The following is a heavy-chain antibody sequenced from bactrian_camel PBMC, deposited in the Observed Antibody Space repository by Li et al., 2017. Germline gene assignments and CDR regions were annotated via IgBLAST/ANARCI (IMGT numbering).Heavy chain of an antibody. CDR1: GFTFSTYY. CDR2: ISSSGGGI. Sequence: VQLVESGGGLVQPGGSLRLSCAASGFTFSTYYMTWVRQAPGKGLEWVSFISSSGGGIGYADSVKGRFTISRDNAKNTLYLQMVSMNPEDTAMYYCATGHCLTCTGGDCLRSEAYKEEYSYWGQGTQVTVS. V-gene: IGHV3S40*01. J-gene: IGHJ4*01. D-gene: IGHD7*01. CDR3: ATGHCLTCTGGDCLRSEAYKEEYSY.